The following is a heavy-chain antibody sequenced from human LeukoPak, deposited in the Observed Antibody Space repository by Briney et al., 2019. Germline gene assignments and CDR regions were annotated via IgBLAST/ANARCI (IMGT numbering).Heavy chain of an antibody. D-gene: IGHD3-16*01. CDR1: GFSLSSQW. Sequence: AGGSLRLSCAASGFSLSSQWMSWVRQAPGKGPEWVANIKEDGSQKSYVDSVKGRFTISRDNAKNSLYLQMNSLRAEDTAVYYCARAFPWGQGTLVTVSS. CDR3: ARAFP. V-gene: IGHV3-7*01. J-gene: IGHJ5*02. CDR2: IKEDGSQK.